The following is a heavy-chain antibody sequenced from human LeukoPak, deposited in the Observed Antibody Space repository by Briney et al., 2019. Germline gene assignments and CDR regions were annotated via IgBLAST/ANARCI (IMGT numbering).Heavy chain of an antibody. CDR3: VRRGDASSGWGDHDF. J-gene: IGHJ4*02. Sequence: GGSLRLSCAASGFTLNRDAISWVRQAPGKGLEWVSTIGGSGDKTFYADSVKGRFTISRDNSKNMVHLQMNSLTGEDTALYYCVRRGDASSGWGDHDFWGQGALVTVSS. CDR2: IGGSGDKT. D-gene: IGHD6-19*01. CDR1: GFTLNRDA. V-gene: IGHV3-23*01.